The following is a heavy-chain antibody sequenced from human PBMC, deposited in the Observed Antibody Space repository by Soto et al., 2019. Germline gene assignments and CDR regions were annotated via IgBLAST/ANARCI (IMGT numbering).Heavy chain of an antibody. CDR1: GFTFSSYW. Sequence: PGGSLRLSCAVSGFTFSSYWTHWVRQAPGKGLVWVSRINTDGSSTSYADSVKGRFTISRDNAKNTLYLQMISLRAEDTAVYYCTRDPPGTGIDYWGQGTLVTGSS. V-gene: IGHV3-74*01. CDR2: INTDGSST. J-gene: IGHJ4*02. CDR3: TRDPPGTGIDY. D-gene: IGHD1-1*01.